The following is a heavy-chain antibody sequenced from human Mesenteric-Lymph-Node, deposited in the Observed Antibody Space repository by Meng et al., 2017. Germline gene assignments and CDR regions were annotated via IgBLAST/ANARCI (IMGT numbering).Heavy chain of an antibody. V-gene: IGHV3-11*04. J-gene: IGHJ4*02. Sequence: GESLKISCAASGFTFSDYYMSWIRQAPGKGLEWVSYISSSGSTIYYADSVKGRFTISRDNAKNSLYLQMNSLRAGDTAVYYCASRAWAAGKPYCFDYWGQGTLVTVSS. D-gene: IGHD6-13*01. CDR3: ASRAWAAGKPYCFDY. CDR2: ISSSGSTI. CDR1: GFTFSDYY.